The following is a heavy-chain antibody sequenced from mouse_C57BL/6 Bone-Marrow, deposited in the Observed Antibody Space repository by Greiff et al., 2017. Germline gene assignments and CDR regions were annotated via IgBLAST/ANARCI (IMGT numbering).Heavy chain of an antibody. CDR2: LYPGSGST. V-gene: IGHV1-55*01. J-gene: IGHJ2*01. CDR3: ARCGNRDY. Sequence: QVQLQQPGAELVRPGASVKMSCTASGYNFTSDWITWVKQRPGQGLEWIGYLYPGSGSTNYNEKFQSKATLTVDTSSSTAYMQLSSLTSEYSAVYYCARCGNRDYWGQGTTLTVSS. D-gene: IGHD1-1*01. CDR1: GYNFTSDW.